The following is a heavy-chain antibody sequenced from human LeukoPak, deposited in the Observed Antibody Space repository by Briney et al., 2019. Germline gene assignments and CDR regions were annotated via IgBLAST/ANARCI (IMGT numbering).Heavy chain of an antibody. CDR1: GFTFSRYW. J-gene: IGHJ4*02. V-gene: IGHV3-74*01. CDR2: INSDGSGT. CDR3: ARVLSFDSRSFPGAY. Sequence: GGSLRLSCEVSGFTFSRYWMHWVRQAPGKGLEWVALINSDGSGTTYADSVRGRVTISRDKSKGTPYLQMNSLRAEDTAVYYCARVLSFDSRSFPGAYGGEGTLDSVST. D-gene: IGHD3-22*01.